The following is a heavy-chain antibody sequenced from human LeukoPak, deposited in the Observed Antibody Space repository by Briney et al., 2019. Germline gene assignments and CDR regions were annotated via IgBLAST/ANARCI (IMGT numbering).Heavy chain of an antibody. J-gene: IGHJ4*02. Sequence: GGSLTLSCAASGFIFSSYAMSWVRQAPGKGPEWVSAISGSGGSTYYADSVKGRFTISRDNSKNTLYLQMNSLRAEDTAVYYCAKSLRYGGYVFAEWGQGTLVTVSS. CDR1: GFIFSSYA. CDR3: AKSLRYGGYVFAE. D-gene: IGHD5-12*01. CDR2: ISGSGGST. V-gene: IGHV3-23*01.